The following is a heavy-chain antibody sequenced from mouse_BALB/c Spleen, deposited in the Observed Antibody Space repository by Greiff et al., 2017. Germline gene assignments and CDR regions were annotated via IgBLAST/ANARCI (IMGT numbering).Heavy chain of an antibody. V-gene: IGHV5-12-2*01. J-gene: IGHJ3*01. D-gene: IGHD2-4*01. CDR2: ISNGGGST. CDR3: ASRPYDYDGAWFAY. Sequence: EVKLVESGGGLVQPGGSLKLSCAASGFTFSSYTMSWVRQTPEKRLEWVAYISNGGGSTYYPDTVKGRFTISRDNAKNTLYLQMSSLKSEDTAMYYCASRPYDYDGAWFAYWGQGTLVTVSA. CDR1: GFTFSSYT.